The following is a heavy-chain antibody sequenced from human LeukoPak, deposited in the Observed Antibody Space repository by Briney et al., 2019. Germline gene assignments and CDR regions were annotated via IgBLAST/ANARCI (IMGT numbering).Heavy chain of an antibody. CDR1: GGPFSGYY. Sequence: SETLSLTCAVYGGPFSGYYWSWIRQPPGKGLEWIGEINHSGSTNYNPSLKSRVTISVDTSKNQFSLKLSSVTAADTAVYYCARRRAAMAHYYYYYMDVWGKGPRSPSP. V-gene: IGHV4-34*01. CDR3: ARRRAAMAHYYYYYMDV. J-gene: IGHJ6*03. D-gene: IGHD5-18*01. CDR2: INHSGST.